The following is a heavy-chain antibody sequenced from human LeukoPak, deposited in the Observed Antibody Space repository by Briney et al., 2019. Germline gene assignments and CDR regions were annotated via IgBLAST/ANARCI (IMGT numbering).Heavy chain of an antibody. V-gene: IGHV4-59*01. CDR1: GDSISRYY. CDR2: IYYSGSGST. J-gene: IGHJ6*03. Sequence: PSETVSLTCTVSGDSISRYYWTWIRQPPGKGLEWIGYIYYSGSGSTDYNPSLKSRVTMSVDTSQNQFSLKLSSVTAADTAVYYCVRDRRNPYYDPPMDVWGKGTTVTVSS. D-gene: IGHD3-3*01. CDR3: VRDRRNPYYDPPMDV.